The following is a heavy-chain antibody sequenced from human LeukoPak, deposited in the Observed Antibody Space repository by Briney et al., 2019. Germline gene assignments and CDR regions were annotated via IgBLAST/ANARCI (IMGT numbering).Heavy chain of an antibody. CDR1: GFTFSSYS. Sequence: GSLRLSCAASGFTFSSYSMNWVRQAPGKGLEWVSYISSSSSTIYYADSVKGRFTISRDNAKNSLYLQMNSLRAEDTAVYYCARSWVYYGSGSYSDAFDIWGQGTMVTVSS. J-gene: IGHJ3*02. V-gene: IGHV3-48*04. CDR2: ISSSSSTI. CDR3: ARSWVYYGSGSYSDAFDI. D-gene: IGHD3-10*01.